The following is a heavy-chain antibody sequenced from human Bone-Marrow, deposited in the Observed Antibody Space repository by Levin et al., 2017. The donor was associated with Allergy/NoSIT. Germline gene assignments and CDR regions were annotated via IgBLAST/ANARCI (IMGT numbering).Heavy chain of an antibody. J-gene: IGHJ3*02. CDR3: AKDRCYDSSGYCTPAYDAFDI. CDR1: GFSFSNYA. V-gene: IGHV3-23*01. CDR2: ISGSGGST. Sequence: PPGGSLRLSCAASGFSFSNYAMSWVRQAPGKGLEWVSGISGSGGSTYYADSVKGRFTISRDNSKNTLYLQMNSLRAEDTAVYYCAKDRCYDSSGYCTPAYDAFDIWGQGTMVTVSS. D-gene: IGHD3-22*01.